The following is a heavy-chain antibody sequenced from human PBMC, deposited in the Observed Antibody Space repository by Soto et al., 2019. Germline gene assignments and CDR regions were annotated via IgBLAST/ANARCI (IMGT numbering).Heavy chain of an antibody. V-gene: IGHV6-1*01. CDR2: TYYRSKWYN. Sequence: SQTLSLTCAISGDSVSSNSAAWNWIRQSPSRGLEWLGRTYYRSKWYNDYAVSVKSRITINPDTSTSTAYMELRSLRSDDTAVYYCARVKYDFWSGYPNWFDPWGQGTLVTVSS. J-gene: IGHJ5*02. CDR3: ARVKYDFWSGYPNWFDP. D-gene: IGHD3-3*01. CDR1: GDSVSSNSAA.